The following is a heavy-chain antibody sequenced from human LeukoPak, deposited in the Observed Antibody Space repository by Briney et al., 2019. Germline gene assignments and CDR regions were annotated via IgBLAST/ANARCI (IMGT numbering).Heavy chain of an antibody. D-gene: IGHD3-10*01. CDR1: GYTFTDSF. V-gene: IGHV1-2*02. J-gene: IGHJ5*02. Sequence: ASVKVSCKASGYTFTDSFMHWVRQAPGQGLEWMGWINPHSGGTNYAQKFQGRVTMTRDTSISTAYMELSRLRSDDTAVYYCARAPYYYGSWFDPWGQGTLVTVSS. CDR2: INPHSGGT. CDR3: ARAPYYYGSWFDP.